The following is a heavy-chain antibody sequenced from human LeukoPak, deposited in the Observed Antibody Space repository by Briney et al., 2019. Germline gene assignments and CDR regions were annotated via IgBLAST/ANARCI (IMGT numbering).Heavy chain of an antibody. V-gene: IGHV4-31*03. D-gene: IGHD2-2*01. CDR2: IYYSGST. CDR3: ARVAGDCSSTSCLYYFDY. J-gene: IGHJ4*02. CDR1: GGSISSGGYS. Sequence: KTSETLSLTCTVSGGSISSGGYSWSWIRQHPGKGLEWIGYIYYSGSTYYNPSLKSRVTISVDTSKNQFSLKLSSVTAADTAVYYCARVAGDCSSTSCLYYFDYWGQGTLVTVSS.